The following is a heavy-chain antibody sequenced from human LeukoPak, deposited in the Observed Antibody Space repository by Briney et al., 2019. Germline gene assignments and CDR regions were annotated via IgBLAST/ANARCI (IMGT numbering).Heavy chain of an antibody. CDR2: ISASNGNT. V-gene: IGHV1-18*01. Sequence: ASVKVSCKASGSTFTSYGISWVRQAPGQGLEWMGWISASNGNTNYAQKLQGRVTMTTDTSTSTAYMELRSLRSDDTAVYYCARNYDILTGYTGIDYWGQGTLVTVSS. J-gene: IGHJ4*02. CDR3: ARNYDILTGYTGIDY. D-gene: IGHD3-9*01. CDR1: GSTFTSYG.